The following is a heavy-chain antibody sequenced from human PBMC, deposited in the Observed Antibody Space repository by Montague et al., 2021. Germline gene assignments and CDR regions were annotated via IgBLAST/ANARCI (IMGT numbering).Heavy chain of an antibody. V-gene: IGHV4-59*08. CDR2: MFYGGAT. CDR3: AKQDYFVSGTSYKGFDP. Sequence: SETLSLTCTVSSGSIFHAHWSWVRQPPGKGLEWLGSMFYGGATSNNPSPKSRVTMSIDTPTNQFSLKLSFVTAADTAVYYCAKQDYFVSGTSYKGFDPWGQGILVTVSS. D-gene: IGHD3-10*01. CDR1: SGSIFHAH. J-gene: IGHJ5*02.